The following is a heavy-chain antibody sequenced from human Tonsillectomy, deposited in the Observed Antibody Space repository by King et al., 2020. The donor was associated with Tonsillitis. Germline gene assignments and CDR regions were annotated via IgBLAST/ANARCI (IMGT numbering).Heavy chain of an antibody. CDR1: AFTFNIYA. CDR2: ISVSGAST. V-gene: IGHV3-23*04. Sequence: VQLVESGGGLVQPGWSLRLSCAASAFTFNIYAMTWVRQAPGKGLEWVSTISVSGASTYYSDSVKGRFTISRDNSKNTLYLRMNSLRAEDTAIYYCAKEADGDFSFGYWGQGTLVTVSS. CDR3: AKEADGDFSFGY. J-gene: IGHJ4*02. D-gene: IGHD4-17*01.